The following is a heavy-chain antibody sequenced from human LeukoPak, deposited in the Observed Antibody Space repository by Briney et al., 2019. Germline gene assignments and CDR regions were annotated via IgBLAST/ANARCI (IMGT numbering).Heavy chain of an antibody. Sequence: SETLSLTCTVSGGSISSYYWSWIRQPPGKGLEWIGYIYYSGSTNYNPSLKSRVTISVDTSKNQISLKLSSVTAADTAVYYCARVGYYYDSSGYKRVAYFDYWGQGTLVTVSS. V-gene: IGHV4-59*01. D-gene: IGHD3-22*01. CDR1: GGSISSYY. CDR2: IYYSGST. CDR3: ARVGYYYDSSGYKRVAYFDY. J-gene: IGHJ4*02.